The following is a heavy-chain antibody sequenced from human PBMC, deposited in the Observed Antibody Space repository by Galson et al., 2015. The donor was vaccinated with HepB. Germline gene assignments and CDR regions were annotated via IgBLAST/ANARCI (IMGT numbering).Heavy chain of an antibody. CDR1: GYTFTKYH. D-gene: IGHD2/OR15-2a*01. V-gene: IGHV1-46*01. CDR2: INPRGDSA. CDR3: ARDPGSPLQLSRNLLYHMDV. Sequence: SVKVSCKASGYTFTKYHMHWVRQAPGQGLEWMGVINPRGDSAAYAQRFDGRVTLTRDTSTSTVYMELSSLRSQDTAVYYCARDPGSPLQLSRNLLYHMDVWGQGTTVTVSS. J-gene: IGHJ6*02.